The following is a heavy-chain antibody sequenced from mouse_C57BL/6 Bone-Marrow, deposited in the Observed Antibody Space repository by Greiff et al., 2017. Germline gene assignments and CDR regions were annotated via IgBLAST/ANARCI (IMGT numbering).Heavy chain of an antibody. CDR1: GYTFTSYG. Sequence: VQLQQSGAELARPGASVKLSCKASGYTFTSYGISWVKQRTGQGLEWIGEIYPRSGNTYYNEKFKGKATLTADKSSSTAYMALRSLTSEDSAVYFCARWDYSKGAYWGQGTLVTVSA. CDR2: IYPRSGNT. D-gene: IGHD2-5*01. J-gene: IGHJ3*01. V-gene: IGHV1-81*01. CDR3: ARWDYSKGAY.